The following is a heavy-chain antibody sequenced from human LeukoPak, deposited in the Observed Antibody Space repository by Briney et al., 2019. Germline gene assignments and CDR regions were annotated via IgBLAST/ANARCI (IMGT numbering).Heavy chain of an antibody. Sequence: TGGSLRLSCAASGFTFSSYAMHWVRQAPGKGLEWVAVISYDGSNKYYADSVKGRFTTSRDNSKNTLYLQMNSLRAEDTAVYYCARDQEWELLPSTTDYWGQGTLVTVSS. J-gene: IGHJ4*02. CDR2: ISYDGSNK. CDR3: ARDQEWELLPSTTDY. D-gene: IGHD1-26*01. V-gene: IGHV3-30-3*01. CDR1: GFTFSSYA.